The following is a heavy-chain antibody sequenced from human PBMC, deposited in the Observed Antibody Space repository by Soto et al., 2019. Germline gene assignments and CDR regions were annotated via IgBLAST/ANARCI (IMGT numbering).Heavy chain of an antibody. Sequence: QVQLVESGGGVIQPGRSLRLSCAASGFTFSDYAMHWVRQAPGKGLEWVAVISYDGNNKYYADSVKGRFTISRDNSNNTLFLQMNSLRAEETAVYYVARSRMIVVAPWYFDLWGRGTRVTVSA. J-gene: IGHJ2*01. CDR1: GFTFSDYA. CDR3: ARSRMIVVAPWYFDL. V-gene: IGHV3-30-3*01. CDR2: ISYDGNNK. D-gene: IGHD3-22*01.